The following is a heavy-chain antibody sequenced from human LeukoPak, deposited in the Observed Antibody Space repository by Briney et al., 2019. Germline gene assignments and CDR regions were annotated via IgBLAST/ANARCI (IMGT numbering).Heavy chain of an antibody. Sequence: GRSLRLSCAASGFTFSSYDMHWVRQAPGKGLEWVAVISYDGSNKYYADSVKGRFTISRDNSKNTLYLQMNSLRAEDTAVYYCARDQLEWELLLVDYWGQGTLVTVSS. J-gene: IGHJ4*02. CDR2: ISYDGSNK. V-gene: IGHV3-30*04. D-gene: IGHD1-26*01. CDR3: ARDQLEWELLLVDY. CDR1: GFTFSSYD.